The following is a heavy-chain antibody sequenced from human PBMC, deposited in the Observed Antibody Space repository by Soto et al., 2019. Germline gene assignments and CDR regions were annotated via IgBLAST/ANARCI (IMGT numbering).Heavy chain of an antibody. Sequence: SRRLSFAASRFTFDDYAMHWVRQVPGKGLEWVSGINWNSGSIGYGDSVKGRFAISRDNAKNSLHLQMNSLSAEDTAFYYCVKDESINWYSGHFRHWGQGTLVTVSS. CDR3: VKDESINWYSGHFRH. J-gene: IGHJ1*01. V-gene: IGHV3-9*01. D-gene: IGHD6-13*01. CDR2: INWNSGSI. CDR1: RFTFDDYA.